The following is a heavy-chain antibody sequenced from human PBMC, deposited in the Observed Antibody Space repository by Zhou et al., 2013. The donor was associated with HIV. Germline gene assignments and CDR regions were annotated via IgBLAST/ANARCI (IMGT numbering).Heavy chain of an antibody. D-gene: IGHD3-10*01. CDR1: GGPFNSNI. CDR2: ITPLLGTT. Sequence: QVQLVQSGAEVRKPGSSVKVSCKASGGPFNSNIINWVRQAPGQGLEWMGRITPLLGTTSYAQKFQGRVTITADKSTTTSYMDLSSLRSDDTAVYYCARAGLGDGYYYYYMDVWGKGTTVTVSS. J-gene: IGHJ6*03. V-gene: IGHV1-69*08. CDR3: ARAGLGDGYYYYYMDV.